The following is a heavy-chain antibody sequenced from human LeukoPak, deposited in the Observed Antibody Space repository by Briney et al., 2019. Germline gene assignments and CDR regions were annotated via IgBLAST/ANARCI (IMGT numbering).Heavy chain of an antibody. Sequence: GGSLRLSCAASGFTFDDYGMSWVRQAPGKGLEWVSGINWNGGSTGYADSVKGRFTISRDNAKNSLYLQMDSLRAEDTALYYCAKDIGKKKYFDWLTMGYWGQGTVVTVSS. J-gene: IGHJ4*02. CDR1: GFTFDDYG. CDR2: INWNGGST. CDR3: AKDIGKKKYFDWLTMGY. D-gene: IGHD3-9*01. V-gene: IGHV3-20*04.